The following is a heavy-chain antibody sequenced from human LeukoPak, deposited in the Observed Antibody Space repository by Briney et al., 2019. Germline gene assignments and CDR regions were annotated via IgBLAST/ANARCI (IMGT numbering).Heavy chain of an antibody. CDR2: ISAYNGDT. Sequence: GASVTVSCMASGYTFTSYGISWVRQAPGQGLEWMGWISAYNGDTNYAQKLQGRVTMTTDTSPSTAYMELRSLRSDDTAVYYCARESSIAVAGAVDYWGQGTLVTVSS. J-gene: IGHJ4*02. CDR1: GYTFTSYG. D-gene: IGHD6-19*01. V-gene: IGHV1-18*01. CDR3: ARESSIAVAGAVDY.